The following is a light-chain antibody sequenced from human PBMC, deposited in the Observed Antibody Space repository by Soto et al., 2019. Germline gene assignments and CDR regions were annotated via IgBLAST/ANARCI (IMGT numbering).Light chain of an antibody. CDR1: SGHSSYA. CDR3: QTWGTGIHYV. CDR2: LNSDGSH. Sequence: QLVLTQSPSASASLGASVKLTCTRSSGHSSYAIAWHRQQPEKGPRYLMKLNSDGSHSKGDGIPDRFSGSSSGAERYLTISGLQSEDEADYYCQTWGTGIHYVFGTGTKLTVL. J-gene: IGLJ1*01. V-gene: IGLV4-69*01.